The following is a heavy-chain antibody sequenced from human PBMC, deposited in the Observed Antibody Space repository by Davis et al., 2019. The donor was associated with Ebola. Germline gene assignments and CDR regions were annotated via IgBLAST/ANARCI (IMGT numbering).Heavy chain of an antibody. J-gene: IGHJ4*02. D-gene: IGHD1-26*01. CDR1: GYTFTGYY. V-gene: IGHV1-2*02. CDR3: ARDRWELRSGYYFDY. Sequence: ASVKVSCKASGYTFTGYYMHWVRQAPGQGLEWMGWINPNSGGTNYAQKFQGRVTITADESTSTAYMELSSLRSEDTAVYYCARDRWELRSGYYFDYWGQGTLVTVSS. CDR2: INPNSGGT.